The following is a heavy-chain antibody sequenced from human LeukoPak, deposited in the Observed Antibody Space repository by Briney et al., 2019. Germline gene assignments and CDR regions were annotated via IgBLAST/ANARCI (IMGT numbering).Heavy chain of an antibody. CDR1: GFTFRSYA. Sequence: GGSLRLSCAASGFTFRSYAMSWVRQAPGKGLEWVSAICGSGGSTYYADSVKGRFTISRDNSKNTLYLQMNSLRAEDTAVYYFAKANLGYCSGGSCYSGPSGMDVWGQGTTVTVSS. CDR2: ICGSGGST. V-gene: IGHV3-23*01. D-gene: IGHD2-15*01. CDR3: AKANLGYCSGGSCYSGPSGMDV. J-gene: IGHJ6*02.